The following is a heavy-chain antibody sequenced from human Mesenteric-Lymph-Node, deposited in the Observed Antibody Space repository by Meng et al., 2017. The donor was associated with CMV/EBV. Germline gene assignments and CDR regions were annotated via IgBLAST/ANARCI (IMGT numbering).Heavy chain of an antibody. Sequence: GSLRLSCTVSGGSISSSSYYWGWIRQPPGKGLEWIGSIYYSGSTYYNPSLKSRVTISVDTSKNQFSLKLSSVTAADTAVYYCARHLGYCSSTSCYWGPLDYWGQGTLVTVSS. D-gene: IGHD2-2*01. J-gene: IGHJ4*02. CDR1: GGSISSSSYY. CDR2: IYYSGST. V-gene: IGHV4-39*01. CDR3: ARHLGYCSSTSCYWGPLDY.